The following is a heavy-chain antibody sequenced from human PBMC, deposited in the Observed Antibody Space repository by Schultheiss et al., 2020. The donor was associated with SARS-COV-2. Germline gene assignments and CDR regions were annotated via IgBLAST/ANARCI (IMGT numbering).Heavy chain of an antibody. Sequence: GGSLRLSCAASGFTFSSYSMNWVRQAPGKGLEWVSSISSSSSYIYYADSVKGRFTISRDNAKNSLYLQMNSLRAEDTAVYYCARLGYGGNLLSPQDYWGQGTLVTVSS. CDR2: ISSSSSYI. D-gene: IGHD4-23*01. V-gene: IGHV3-21*01. J-gene: IGHJ4*02. CDR1: GFTFSSYS. CDR3: ARLGYGGNLLSPQDY.